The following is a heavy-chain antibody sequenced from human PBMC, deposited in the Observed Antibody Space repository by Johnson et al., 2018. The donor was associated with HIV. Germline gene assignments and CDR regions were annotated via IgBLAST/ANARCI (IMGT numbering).Heavy chain of an antibody. Sequence: QMLLVESGGGLVQPGGSLRLSCAASGFTFSDYYMTWIRQAPGKGLEWVSYISRSGSPIYYADSVKGRFTLSRDNAKNSMFLQMHSLRVEDTAIYYCARVGYQLNDAFDLWGQGTMVTVSS. J-gene: IGHJ3*01. V-gene: IGHV3-11*01. CDR1: GFTFSDYY. CDR3: ARVGYQLNDAFDL. D-gene: IGHD2-2*01. CDR2: ISRSGSPI.